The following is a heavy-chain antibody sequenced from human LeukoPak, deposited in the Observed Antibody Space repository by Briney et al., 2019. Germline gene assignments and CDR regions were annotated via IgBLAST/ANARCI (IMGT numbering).Heavy chain of an antibody. J-gene: IGHJ3*02. D-gene: IGHD1-26*01. V-gene: IGHV3-11*03. CDR2: ISSSSSYT. CDR3: ARRSYPTDAFDI. CDR1: GWTSSDYY. Sequence: GGALRLSCAASGWTSSDYYMCWMRPALGKGLEWVSYISSSSSYTNYADSVKGRFTISRDNAKNSLYLQMNSLRAEDTAVYYWARRSYPTDAFDIWGQGTMVTVSS.